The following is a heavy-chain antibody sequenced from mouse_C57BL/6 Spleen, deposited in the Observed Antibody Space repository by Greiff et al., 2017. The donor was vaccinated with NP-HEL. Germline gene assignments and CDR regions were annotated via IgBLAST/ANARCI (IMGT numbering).Heavy chain of an antibody. CDR2: ISDGGSYT. D-gene: IGHD1-1*01. J-gene: IGHJ4*01. CDR1: GFTFSSYA. V-gene: IGHV5-4*03. CDR3: ARGARTTVVAYYAMDY. Sequence: EVMLVESGGGLVKPGGSLKLSCAASGFTFSSYAMSWVRQTPEKRLEWVATISDGGSYTYYPDNVKGRFTISRDNAKNNLYLQMSHLKSEDTAMYYCARGARTTVVAYYAMDYWGQGTSVTVSS.